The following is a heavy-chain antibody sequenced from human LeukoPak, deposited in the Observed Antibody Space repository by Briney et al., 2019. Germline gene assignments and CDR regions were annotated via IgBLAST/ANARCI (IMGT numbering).Heavy chain of an antibody. Sequence: GASVKVSCKASGGTFSSYAISWVRQAPGQGLEWMGRIIPILGIANYAQKFQGRVTITADKSTSTAYMELSSLRSEDTAVYYCAREGSSGWTRWYFDLWGRGTLVTVSS. J-gene: IGHJ2*01. CDR1: GGTFSSYA. CDR3: AREGSSGWTRWYFDL. V-gene: IGHV1-69*04. D-gene: IGHD6-19*01. CDR2: IIPILGIA.